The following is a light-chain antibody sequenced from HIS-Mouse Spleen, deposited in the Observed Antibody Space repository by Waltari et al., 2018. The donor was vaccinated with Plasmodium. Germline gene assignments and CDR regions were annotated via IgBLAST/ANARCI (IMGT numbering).Light chain of an antibody. CDR3: QQYNSYSWT. V-gene: IGKV1-5*03. J-gene: IGKJ1*01. CDR2: KAS. Sequence: DIQMTQSPSTLSASVGDRVTITCRASQSINSSLAWYQQKQGKPPKLLIYKASSLESGVPSRFSGSGSGTEFTLTISSLQPDDFATYYCQQYNSYSWTFGQGTKVEIK. CDR1: QSINSS.